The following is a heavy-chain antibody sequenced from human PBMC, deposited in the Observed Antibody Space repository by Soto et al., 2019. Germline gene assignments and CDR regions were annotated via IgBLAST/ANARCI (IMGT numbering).Heavy chain of an antibody. CDR3: AREVIAAAGGSLFGTYYFDY. D-gene: IGHD6-13*01. CDR1: GGTVSSNA. Sequence: SSVKVSSKASGGTVSSNAISRVRQPPGQGLEWMGGIIPIFGTANYAQKFQGRVTITADESTSTAYMELSSLRSEDTAVYYCAREVIAAAGGSLFGTYYFDYWGQGTLVTVSS. J-gene: IGHJ4*02. V-gene: IGHV1-69*01. CDR2: IIPIFGTA.